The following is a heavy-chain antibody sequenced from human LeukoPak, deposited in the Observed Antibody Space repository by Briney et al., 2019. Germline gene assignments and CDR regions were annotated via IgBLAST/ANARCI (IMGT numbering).Heavy chain of an antibody. CDR3: ARDPSGSGSYFVY. D-gene: IGHD3-10*01. Sequence: GGSLRLSCAASGFTFSSYAMSWVRQAPGKGLEWLANIKQDGSEKYYVDSVQGRFTISRDNAKNSLYLHMNSLRVEDTAVYYCARDPSGSGSYFVYWGQGTLVTVSS. J-gene: IGHJ4*02. V-gene: IGHV3-7*01. CDR1: GFTFSSYA. CDR2: IKQDGSEK.